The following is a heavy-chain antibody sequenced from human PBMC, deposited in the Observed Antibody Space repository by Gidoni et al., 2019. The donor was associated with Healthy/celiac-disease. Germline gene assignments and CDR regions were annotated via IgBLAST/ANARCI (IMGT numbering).Heavy chain of an antibody. CDR3: AKDKISYSGSPGGGLTWYFDL. Sequence: VKGRFTISRDNAKNSLYLQMNSLRAEDTALYYCAKDKISYSGSPGGGLTWYFDLWGRGTLVTVSS. V-gene: IGHV3-9*01. D-gene: IGHD1-26*01. J-gene: IGHJ2*01.